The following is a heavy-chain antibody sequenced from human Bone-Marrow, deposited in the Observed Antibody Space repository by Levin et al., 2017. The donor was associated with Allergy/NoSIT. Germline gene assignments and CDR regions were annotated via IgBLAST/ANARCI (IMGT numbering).Heavy chain of an antibody. V-gene: IGHV3-21*06. Sequence: GGSLRLSCAASTFVFSDYTMNWVRQAPGKGLEWVASITRRSTYIYYADSVKGRFTISRDNAENSVSLQMNSLRAEDTAVYYCARGLKILTTGSLYHNAMDAWGRGTTVTVSS. CDR2: ITRRSTYI. J-gene: IGHJ6*02. D-gene: IGHD3-9*01. CDR1: TFVFSDYT. CDR3: ARGLKILTTGSLYHNAMDA.